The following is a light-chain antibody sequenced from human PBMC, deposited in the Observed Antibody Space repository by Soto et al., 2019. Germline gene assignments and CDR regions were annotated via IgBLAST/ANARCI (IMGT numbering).Light chain of an antibody. CDR3: QQYESHSS. V-gene: IGKV1-5*03. J-gene: IGKJ2*01. CDR2: EVS. Sequence: DIQMTQSPSALSASLGDRVTITCRASQSVSSFLAWYQQKPGKAPKLLISEVSTLQPGVPSRFSGSAFGTQFTLTITSLQPDDVATYYCQQYESHSSFGQGTKLRIK. CDR1: QSVSSF.